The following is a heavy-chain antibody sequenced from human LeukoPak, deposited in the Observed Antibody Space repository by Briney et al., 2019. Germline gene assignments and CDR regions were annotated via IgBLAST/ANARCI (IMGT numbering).Heavy chain of an antibody. CDR2: IIPIFGTA. D-gene: IGHD3-3*01. CDR1: GGTFSSYA. V-gene: IGHV1-69*05. J-gene: IGHJ6*03. CDR3: ARDTLLEWQDYYYYMDV. Sequence: ASVKVSCKASGGTFSSYAISWVRQAPGQGLEWMGGIIPIFGTANYAQKFQGRVTITTDESTSTAYMELSSLRSEDTAVYYCARDTLLEWQDYYYYMDVWGKGTTVTVSS.